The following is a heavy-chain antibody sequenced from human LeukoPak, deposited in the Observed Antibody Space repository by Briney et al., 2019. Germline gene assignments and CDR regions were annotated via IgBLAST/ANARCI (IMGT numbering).Heavy chain of an antibody. CDR1: GYTFNSHY. CDR2: ISGYNGKT. D-gene: IGHD6-13*01. Sequence: ASVKVSCKTSGYTFNSHYVGWVRQAPGQGLEWMGWISGYNGKTNYAQKLQGRVTMTTDTSTTTAYMELRSLRSDDTAVYYCARDYPRIGEAAGSFDCWGQGTLVTVSS. V-gene: IGHV1-18*01. CDR3: ARDYPRIGEAAGSFDC. J-gene: IGHJ4*02.